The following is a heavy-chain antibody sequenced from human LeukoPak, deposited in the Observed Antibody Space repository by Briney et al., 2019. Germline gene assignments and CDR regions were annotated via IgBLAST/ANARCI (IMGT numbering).Heavy chain of an antibody. D-gene: IGHD3-22*01. CDR2: IWYDGSNK. Sequence: GGSLRLSCAASGFTVSSNYMSWVRQAPGKGLEWVAVIWYDGSNKYYADSVKGRFTISRDNSKNTLYLQMNSLRAEDTAVYYCARESYDSSGYYFDYWGQGTLVTVSS. V-gene: IGHV3-33*08. CDR3: ARESYDSSGYYFDY. CDR1: GFTVSSNY. J-gene: IGHJ4*02.